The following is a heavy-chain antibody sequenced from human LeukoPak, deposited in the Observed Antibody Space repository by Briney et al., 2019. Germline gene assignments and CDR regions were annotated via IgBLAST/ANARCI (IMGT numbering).Heavy chain of an antibody. CDR2: INHSGST. CDR3: ARAGVAMATIRYYFDY. CDR1: GGSFSGYY. D-gene: IGHD5-24*01. V-gene: IGHV4-34*01. J-gene: IGHJ4*02. Sequence: SETLSLTCAVYGGSFSGYYWSWIRQPPGKGLEWIGEINHSGSTNYNPSLNSRVTISVDTSKNQFSLKLSSVTAADTAVYYCARAGVAMATIRYYFDYWGQGTLVTVSS.